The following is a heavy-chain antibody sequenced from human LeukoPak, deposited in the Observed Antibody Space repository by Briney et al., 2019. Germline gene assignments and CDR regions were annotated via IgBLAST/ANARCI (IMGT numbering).Heavy chain of an antibody. Sequence: PGGSLRLSCAASGFTFSDYSMNWVRQAPGKGLEWVSSISSRSTYGYYADSVKGRFTISRDNAKNSLCLQMNSLRAEDTAVYYCARDMTTATTCYLQHWGQGTLVTVSS. CDR2: ISSRSTYG. D-gene: IGHD4-17*01. J-gene: IGHJ1*01. CDR1: GFTFSDYS. CDR3: ARDMTTATTCYLQH. V-gene: IGHV3-21*06.